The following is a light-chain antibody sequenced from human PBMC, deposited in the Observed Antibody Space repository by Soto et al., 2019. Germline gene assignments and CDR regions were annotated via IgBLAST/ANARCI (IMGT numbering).Light chain of an antibody. J-gene: IGLJ2*01. CDR2: GND. CDR3: AVWDYRLRSRV. Sequence: QSVLTQPPSASGTPGQRVTISCFGSNSNIGSNTVNWYQQFPGTAPRFLLYGNDQRPSGVPDRFSASQSGTSASLAISGLQSEDEADYYCAVWDYRLRSRVFGGGTKLTVL. CDR1: NSNIGSNT. V-gene: IGLV1-44*01.